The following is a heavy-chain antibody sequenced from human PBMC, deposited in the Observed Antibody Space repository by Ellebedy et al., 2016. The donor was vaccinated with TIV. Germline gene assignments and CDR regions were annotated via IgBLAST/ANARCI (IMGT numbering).Heavy chain of an antibody. Sequence: ASVKVSCKASGYTFTDYYMHWVRQAPGQGLEWMGWINPNSGGTNYAQKFQGWVTMTRDTSISTAYMELSRLRSDDTAVYYCARDSVDTAMEHWGQGTLVTVSS. V-gene: IGHV1-2*04. CDR3: ARDSVDTAMEH. J-gene: IGHJ4*02. CDR1: GYTFTDYY. D-gene: IGHD5-18*01. CDR2: INPNSGGT.